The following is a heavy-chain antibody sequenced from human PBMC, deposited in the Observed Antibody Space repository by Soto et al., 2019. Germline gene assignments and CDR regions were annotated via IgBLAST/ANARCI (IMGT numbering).Heavy chain of an antibody. CDR3: ARGWRAAFDH. Sequence: QVQLQQWGAGLLKPSETLSLTCAVNGRSFSGYQWTWFRQPPGKGLEWIAEINHSGGTNYNASLESRVTISLDTSKNQFSLSLASVTAADTAVYYCARGWRAAFDHWGQGTPVTVS. D-gene: IGHD6-25*01. CDR1: GRSFSGYQ. J-gene: IGHJ4*02. CDR2: INHSGGT. V-gene: IGHV4-34*01.